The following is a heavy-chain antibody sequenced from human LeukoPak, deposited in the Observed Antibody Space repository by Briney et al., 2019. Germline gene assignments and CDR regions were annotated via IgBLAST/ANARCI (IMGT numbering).Heavy chain of an antibody. CDR1: GYTFTGYG. CDR2: ISAYNGNT. Sequence: ASVKLSCIASGYTFTGYGVSWVRQAAGPGVGWMGWISAYNGNTNYAKTLQGRVTMTTDTSTSTAYIELRSPRSDDTAVYYCARPRVEWLGIDYWGQGTLVTVSS. D-gene: IGHD6-19*01. CDR3: ARPRVEWLGIDY. V-gene: IGHV1-18*01. J-gene: IGHJ4*02.